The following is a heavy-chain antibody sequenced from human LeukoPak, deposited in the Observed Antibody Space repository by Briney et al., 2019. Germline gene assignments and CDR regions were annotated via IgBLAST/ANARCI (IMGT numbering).Heavy chain of an antibody. CDR1: GGSISSYY. CDR2: IYYSGST. Sequence: SETLSLTCTVSGGSISSYYWSWIRQPPGKGLEWTGYIYYSGSTNYNPSLKSRVTISVDTSKNQFSLKLSSVTAADTAVYYCARGDYGDYGDYYYYGMDVWGQGTTVTVSS. J-gene: IGHJ6*02. CDR3: ARGDYGDYGDYYYYGMDV. D-gene: IGHD4-17*01. V-gene: IGHV4-59*01.